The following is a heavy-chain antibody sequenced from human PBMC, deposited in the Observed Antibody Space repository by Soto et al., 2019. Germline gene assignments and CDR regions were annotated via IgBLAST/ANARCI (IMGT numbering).Heavy chain of an antibody. J-gene: IGHJ4*02. V-gene: IGHV1-69*12. CDR2: IIPFFSTA. D-gene: IGHD6-19*01. CDR3: ARFPYSSGWRYYFDY. Sequence: QVQLVQSGAEVKKPGSSVKVSCKASGGTFSSYAISWVRQAPGQGLEWMGGIIPFFSTANYAQKFQGRVTITADESTSTAYMELSSRRSEDTAAYYCARFPYSSGWRYYFDYWGQGTLVTVSS. CDR1: GGTFSSYA.